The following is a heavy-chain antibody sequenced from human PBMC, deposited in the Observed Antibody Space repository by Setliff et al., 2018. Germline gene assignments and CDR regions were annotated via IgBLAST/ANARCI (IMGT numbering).Heavy chain of an antibody. Sequence: ASVKVSCKASGYTFTSYYMYWVRQAPGQGLEWLGWISPHSGNVYSALKVQGRVTLTTDTSTNTAYMELRNLQSDDTAVYYCARLVRYCTKTTCQTLSGAEVWGQGTLVTVSS. CDR1: GYTFTSYY. CDR3: ARLVRYCTKTTCQTLSGAEV. V-gene: IGHV1-18*04. D-gene: IGHD2-8*01. J-gene: IGHJ4*02. CDR2: ISPHSGNV.